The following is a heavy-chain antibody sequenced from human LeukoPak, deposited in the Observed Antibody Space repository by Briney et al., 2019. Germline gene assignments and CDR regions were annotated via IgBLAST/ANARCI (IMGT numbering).Heavy chain of an antibody. D-gene: IGHD2-15*01. Sequence: SETLSLTCTVSGGSISSSSYYWGWIRQPPGKGLEWIGSIYYSGSTYYNPSLKSRVTISVDTSKNQFSLKLSSVTAADTAVYYCARDARAATGKNFDYWGQGTLVTVSS. CDR3: ARDARAATGKNFDY. V-gene: IGHV4-39*07. J-gene: IGHJ4*02. CDR2: IYYSGST. CDR1: GGSISSSSYY.